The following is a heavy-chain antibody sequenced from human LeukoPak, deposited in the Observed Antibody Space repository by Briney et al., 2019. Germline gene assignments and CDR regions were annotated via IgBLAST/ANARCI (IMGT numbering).Heavy chain of an antibody. J-gene: IGHJ4*02. Sequence: GASVKVSCKASGYTFTGYYMHWVRQAPGQGLEWMGWINPNSGGTNYAQKFQGRVTMTTDTSTSTAYMELRSLRSDDTAVYYCARDEEVYYDFWSGYYTSDHWGQGTLVTVSS. CDR1: GYTFTGYY. CDR2: INPNSGGT. D-gene: IGHD3-3*01. CDR3: ARDEEVYYDFWSGYYTSDH. V-gene: IGHV1-2*02.